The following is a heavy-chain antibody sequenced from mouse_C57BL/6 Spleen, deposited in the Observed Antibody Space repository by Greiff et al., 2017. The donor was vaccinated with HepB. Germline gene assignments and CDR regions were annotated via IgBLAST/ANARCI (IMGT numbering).Heavy chain of an antibody. CDR3: TTGGIITTVVARDY. V-gene: IGHV1-15*01. CDR1: GYTFTDYE. CDR2: IDPETGGT. J-gene: IGHJ2*01. D-gene: IGHD1-1*01. Sequence: VQLQQSGAELVRPGASVTLSCKASGYTFTDYEMHWVKQTPVHGLEWIGAIDPETGGTAYNQKFKGKAILTADKSSSTAYMELRSLTSEDSAVYYCTTGGIITTVVARDYWGQGTTLTVSS.